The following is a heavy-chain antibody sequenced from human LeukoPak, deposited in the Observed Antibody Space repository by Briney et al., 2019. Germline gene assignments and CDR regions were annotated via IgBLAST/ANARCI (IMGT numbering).Heavy chain of an antibody. CDR2: MSGSGYYT. CDR1: GFAFSNFD. V-gene: IGHV3-23*01. D-gene: IGHD3-3*01. CDR3: AKMEGQRLYDYCMDV. J-gene: IGHJ6*03. Sequence: QPGGSLRLSCAASGFAFSNFDMSWVRQAPGKGLEWVSSMSGSGYYTYYVESVKGRFTISRDNSKNTLYLHMNSLRADDTAVYYCAKMEGQRLYDYCMDVWGRGTTVTVSS.